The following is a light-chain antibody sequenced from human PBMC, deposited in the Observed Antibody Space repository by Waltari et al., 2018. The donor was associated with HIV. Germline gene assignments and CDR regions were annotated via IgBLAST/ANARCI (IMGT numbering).Light chain of an antibody. CDR2: HAS. J-gene: IGKJ3*01. CDR3: LQWSNWPLT. Sequence: EIVLTQSPATLSLSPGERATLSCRASQSVRTSLSWYQQKPGQAPRLLISHASNRATGSPARFSGSGSGTDFTLTISSLEPEDFAFYYCLQWSNWPLTFGPGTRVDVK. CDR1: QSVRTS. V-gene: IGKV3-11*01.